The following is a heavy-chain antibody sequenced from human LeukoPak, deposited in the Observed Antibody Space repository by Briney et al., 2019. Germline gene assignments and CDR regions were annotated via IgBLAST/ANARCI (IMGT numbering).Heavy chain of an antibody. J-gene: IGHJ5*02. CDR1: GFTVSSNY. Sequence: GGSLRLSCAASGFTVSSNYMSWVRQAPGKGLEWVSVIYSGGSTYYADSVKGRFTISRDNSKNTLYLQMNSLRAEDTAVYYCAKGERGHARKPFDPWGQGTLVTVSS. CDR3: AKGERGHARKPFDP. D-gene: IGHD1-1*01. V-gene: IGHV3-53*05. CDR2: IYSGGST.